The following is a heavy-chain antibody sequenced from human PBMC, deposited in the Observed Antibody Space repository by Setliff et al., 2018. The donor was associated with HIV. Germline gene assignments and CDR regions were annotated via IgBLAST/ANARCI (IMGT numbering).Heavy chain of an antibody. J-gene: IGHJ4*02. Sequence: GGSLRLSCAASGFTFDDYAMHWVRQAPGKGLEWVSGISWDSGYIGYADSVKGRSTISRDNAKNSLYLQMNSLRAEDTAVYYCARVYYYDSSGCLYWGQGTLVTVSS. CDR1: GFTFDDYA. V-gene: IGHV3-9*01. CDR2: ISWDSGYI. D-gene: IGHD3-22*01. CDR3: ARVYYYDSSGCLY.